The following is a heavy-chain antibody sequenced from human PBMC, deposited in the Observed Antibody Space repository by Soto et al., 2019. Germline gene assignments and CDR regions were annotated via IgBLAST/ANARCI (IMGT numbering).Heavy chain of an antibody. D-gene: IGHD6-19*01. J-gene: IGHJ5*02. CDR2: INPSGGST. CDR1: GYRFTTYQ. V-gene: IGHV1-46*01. CDR3: ARDLEAEFDP. Sequence: ASVKVSCKASGYRFTTYQMHWVRQAPGQGLEWMGTINPSGGSTSYAQRFQGRVTMTRDTSKNTLYLQMNSLRAEDTAVYYCARDLEAEFDPWGQGTLVTVSS.